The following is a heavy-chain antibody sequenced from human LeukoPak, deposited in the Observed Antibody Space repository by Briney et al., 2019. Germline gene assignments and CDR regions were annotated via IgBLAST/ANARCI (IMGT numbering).Heavy chain of an antibody. CDR2: IYYSGST. CDR1: GGSISSSSYY. J-gene: IGHJ6*02. CDR3: AREEIGAHGVPYMDV. V-gene: IGHV4-39*07. D-gene: IGHD5-24*01. Sequence: PSETLSLTCTVSGGSISSSSYYWGWIRQPPGKGLEWIGSIYYSGSTYYNPSLKSRVTISVDTSKNQFSLRLSSVTAADTAVYYCAREEIGAHGVPYMDVWGQGTTVTVSS.